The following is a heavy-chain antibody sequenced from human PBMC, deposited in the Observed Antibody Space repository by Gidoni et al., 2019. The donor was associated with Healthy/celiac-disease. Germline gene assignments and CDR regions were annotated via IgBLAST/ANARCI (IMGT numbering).Heavy chain of an antibody. CDR2: INPNSGGT. Sequence: QVQLVQSGAAVKKPGASVKVCCKASGYTFTGYYMHWVRQAPGQGLEWMGWINPNSGGTNYAQKFQGRVTMTRDTSISTAYMELSRLRSDDTAVYYCARGHFGVTKGAGPWFDPWGQGTLVTVSS. V-gene: IGHV1-2*02. D-gene: IGHD3-3*01. J-gene: IGHJ5*02. CDR3: ARGHFGVTKGAGPWFDP. CDR1: GYTFTGYY.